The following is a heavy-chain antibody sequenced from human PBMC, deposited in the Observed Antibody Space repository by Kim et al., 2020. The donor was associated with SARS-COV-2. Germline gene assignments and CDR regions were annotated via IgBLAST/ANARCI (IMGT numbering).Heavy chain of an antibody. CDR2: VYHTGSA. Sequence: SETLSLTCAVSGASISGYWSWIRQPPGKSLEWIAYVYHTGSATYNPSLKSRVTISMDTSRNYISLKLTSLTAADTAIYYCARLDYGDYDEVFDLWGPGT. CDR3: ARLDYGDYDEVFDL. V-gene: IGHV4-59*08. CDR1: GASISGY. J-gene: IGHJ3*01. D-gene: IGHD4-17*01.